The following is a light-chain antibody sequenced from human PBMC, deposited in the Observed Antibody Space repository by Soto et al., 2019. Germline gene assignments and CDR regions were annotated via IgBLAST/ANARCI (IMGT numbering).Light chain of an antibody. CDR1: HRIGYP. V-gene: IGKV3-15*01. J-gene: IGKJ4*01. Sequence: VMTQSPAPLSASLGDRVTLSCRASHRIGYPLAWYHHTPGQAPTLLIFGTSILPSGVPARFSGSSSGPEFTLTISSLQSEDFGIYYCQPSYNRPYTFGEGTTVVSK. CDR3: QPSYNRPYT. CDR2: GTS.